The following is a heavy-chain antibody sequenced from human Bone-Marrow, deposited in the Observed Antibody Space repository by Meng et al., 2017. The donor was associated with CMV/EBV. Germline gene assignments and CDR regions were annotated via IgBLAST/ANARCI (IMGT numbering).Heavy chain of an antibody. V-gene: IGHV1-69*05. Sequence: SVKVSCKASGGTFSSYAISWVRQAPGQGLEWMGGIIPIFGTANYAQKFQGRVTITTDESTSTAYMELSSLRSEDTSVYYCARDQGNRDNWNSLYYYNYGMDVWGQGTTVTVSS. D-gene: IGHD1-7*01. J-gene: IGHJ6*01. CDR2: IIPIFGTA. CDR3: ARDQGNRDNWNSLYYYNYGMDV. CDR1: GGTFSSYA.